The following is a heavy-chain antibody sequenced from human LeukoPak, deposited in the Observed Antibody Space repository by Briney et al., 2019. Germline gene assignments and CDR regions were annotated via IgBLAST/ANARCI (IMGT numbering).Heavy chain of an antibody. CDR3: AKHGYSGYLFIDVVDH. CDR2: ISGSGGST. V-gene: IGHV3-23*01. D-gene: IGHD5-12*01. J-gene: IGHJ4*02. CDR1: GFTFSSYA. Sequence: GGSLRLSCAASGFTFSSYAMSWVRQAPGKGLEWVSAISGSGGSTYYADSVQGRFTISRDNSKNTLYLQMNSLRAEDTAVYYCAKHGYSGYLFIDVVDHWGQGTLVTVSS.